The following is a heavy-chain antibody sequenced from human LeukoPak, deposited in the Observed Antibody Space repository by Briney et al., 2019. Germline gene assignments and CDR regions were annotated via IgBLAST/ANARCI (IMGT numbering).Heavy chain of an antibody. CDR2: ISYDGSHK. CDR1: GFTFSSYG. V-gene: IGHV3-30*03. Sequence: GGSLRLSSAASGFTFSSYGMHWVRQAPGKGLEWVAVISYDGSHKYSADSVKGRFTISRDNSKNTLYLQMNSLRTEDTAVYFCSASRPHYGDYYGLDVWGHGTTVTVSS. CDR3: SASRPHYGDYYGLDV. J-gene: IGHJ6*02. D-gene: IGHD4/OR15-4a*01.